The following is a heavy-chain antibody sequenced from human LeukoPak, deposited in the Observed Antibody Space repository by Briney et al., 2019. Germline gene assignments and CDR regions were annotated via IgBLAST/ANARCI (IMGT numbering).Heavy chain of an antibody. CDR2: ISAYNGNT. D-gene: IGHD5-18*01. CDR1: GYTFTSYG. Sequence: ASVKVSCKASGYTFTSYGISWVRQAPGQGLEWMGWISAYNGNTNYAQKLQGRVTMTTDTSTSTAYMELRSLRSDDTAVYYCARDQVDTAMALLHYFDYWGQGTLVTVSS. J-gene: IGHJ4*02. V-gene: IGHV1-18*01. CDR3: ARDQVDTAMALLHYFDY.